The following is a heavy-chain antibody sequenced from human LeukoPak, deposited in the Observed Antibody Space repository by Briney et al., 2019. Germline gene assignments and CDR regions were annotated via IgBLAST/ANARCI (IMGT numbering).Heavy chain of an antibody. J-gene: IGHJ4*02. CDR3: ARGHYDSSGYYYKSYYFDY. D-gene: IGHD3-22*01. CDR1: GFTFSDYY. Sequence: GGSLRLSCAASGFTFSDYYMSWIRQAPGKGLEWVSYISSSGSTIYYADSVKGRFTISRDNAKNSLYLQMNSLRAEDTAVYYCARGHYDSSGYYYKSYYFDYWGQGTLVTVSS. V-gene: IGHV3-11*04. CDR2: ISSSGSTI.